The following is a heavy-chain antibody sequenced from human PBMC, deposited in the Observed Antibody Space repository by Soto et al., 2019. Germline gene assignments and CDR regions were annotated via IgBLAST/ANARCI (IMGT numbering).Heavy chain of an antibody. D-gene: IGHD3-3*01. V-gene: IGHV4-59*01. CDR1: GGSISSYY. J-gene: IGHJ6*02. Sequence: SETLSLTCTVSGGSISSYYWSWIRQPPGKGLEWIGYIYYSGSTNYNPSLKSRVTISVDTSKNQFSLKLSSVTAADTAVYYCARGIPGITTFGVVQAYYYYGMDVWGQGTTVT. CDR2: IYYSGST. CDR3: ARGIPGITTFGVVQAYYYYGMDV.